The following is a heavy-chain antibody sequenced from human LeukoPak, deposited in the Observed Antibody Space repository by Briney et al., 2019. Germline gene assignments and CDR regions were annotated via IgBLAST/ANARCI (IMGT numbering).Heavy chain of an antibody. V-gene: IGHV3-30*04. CDR1: GFTFSSYA. J-gene: IGHJ4*02. CDR2: ISYDGSNK. CDR3: ARRRYSSSWYIDY. D-gene: IGHD6-13*01. Sequence: GRSLRLSCAASGFTFSSYAIRWVRQAPGKGLEWGAVISYDGSNKYYADSVKGRFTISRDNSKNTLYLQMNSLRAEDTAVYYCARRRYSSSWYIDYWGQGTLVTVSS.